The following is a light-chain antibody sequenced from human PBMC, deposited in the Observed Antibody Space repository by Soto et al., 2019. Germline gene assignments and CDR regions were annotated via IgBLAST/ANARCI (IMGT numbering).Light chain of an antibody. J-gene: IGKJ2*01. CDR1: QSVSSN. CDR2: GAS. CDR3: QQYNNWPLYT. Sequence: EIVMTQSPATLSVSPGERATLSCRASQSVSSNLAWYQQKPGQAPRLLIYGASTRATGIPASFSGSGSGTEFTLTNSSLQSEDFAVYYCQQYNNWPLYTFGQGTKLEIK. V-gene: IGKV3-15*01.